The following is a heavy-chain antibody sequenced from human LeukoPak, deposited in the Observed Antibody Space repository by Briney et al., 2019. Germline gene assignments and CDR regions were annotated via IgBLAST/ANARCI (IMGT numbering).Heavy chain of an antibody. V-gene: IGHV1-2*02. CDR2: INPNTGGT. D-gene: IGHD1-26*01. Sequence: ASVKVSCKASGYTFTGYNMHWVRQAPGQGLEWMGWINPNTGGTNYAQKFQGRVTMTRDTSISTAYMDLSRLRSDDTAMFYCTRVSESGSLDYWGQGTLVTVSS. J-gene: IGHJ4*02. CDR1: GYTFTGYN. CDR3: TRVSESGSLDY.